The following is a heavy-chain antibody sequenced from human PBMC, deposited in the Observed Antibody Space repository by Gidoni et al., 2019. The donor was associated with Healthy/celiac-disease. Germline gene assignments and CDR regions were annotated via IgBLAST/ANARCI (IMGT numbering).Heavy chain of an antibody. D-gene: IGHD3-10*01. Sequence: QVQLVESGGGVVQPGRSLRLPCAASGFTFSSYGMHWVRQAPGKGLEWVAVIWYDGSNKYYADSVKGRFTISRDNSKNTLYLQMNSLRAEDTAVYYCARAPLRVRGVDPYYYYGMDVWGQGTTVTVSS. CDR3: ARAPLRVRGVDPYYYYGMDV. CDR1: GFTFSSYG. J-gene: IGHJ6*02. CDR2: IWYDGSNK. V-gene: IGHV3-33*01.